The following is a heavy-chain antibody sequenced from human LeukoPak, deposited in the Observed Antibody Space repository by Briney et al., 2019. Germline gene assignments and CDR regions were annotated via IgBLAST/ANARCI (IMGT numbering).Heavy chain of an antibody. D-gene: IGHD6-19*01. Sequence: PSETLSLTCTVSGDSISTYYWSWIRQPPGRGLEWIGCICNSGGTNYNPSLKSRVTISVDTSKNQFSLNLSSVTAADTAVYYCAKTGRPNNSGWYRWFDPWGQGTLVTVSS. V-gene: IGHV4-4*09. CDR3: AKTGRPNNSGWYRWFDP. CDR2: ICNSGGT. CDR1: GDSISTYY. J-gene: IGHJ5*02.